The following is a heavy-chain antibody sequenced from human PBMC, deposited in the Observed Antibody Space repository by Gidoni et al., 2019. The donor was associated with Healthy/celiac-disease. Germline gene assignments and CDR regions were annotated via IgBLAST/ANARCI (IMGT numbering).Heavy chain of an antibody. V-gene: IGHV4-34*01. CDR1: GGSFSGYY. D-gene: IGHD6-19*01. CDR3: ARVAVAGTGSFDY. J-gene: IGHJ4*02. CDR2: INHSGST. Sequence: QVQLQQWGAGLLKPSETLSLTCAVYGGSFSGYYWSWIRQPPGKGLEWIGEINHSGSTNYNPSLKSRVTISVDTSKNQFSLKLSSVTAADTAVYYCARVAVAGTGSFDYWGQGTLVTVSS.